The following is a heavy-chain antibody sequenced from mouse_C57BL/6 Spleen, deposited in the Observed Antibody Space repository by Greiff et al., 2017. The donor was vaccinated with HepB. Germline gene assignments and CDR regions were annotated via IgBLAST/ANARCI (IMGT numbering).Heavy chain of an antibody. CDR1: GYSITSGYY. Sequence: EVQLVESGPGLVKPSQSLSLTCSVTGYSITSGYYWNWIRQFPGNKLEWMGYISYDGSNNYNQYLKNRISITRDTSKNQFFLKLNSVTTEDTATYYCAGSNPTWFAYWGQGTLVTVSA. CDR3: AGSNPTWFAY. J-gene: IGHJ3*01. CDR2: ISYDGSN. V-gene: IGHV3-6*01. D-gene: IGHD2-5*01.